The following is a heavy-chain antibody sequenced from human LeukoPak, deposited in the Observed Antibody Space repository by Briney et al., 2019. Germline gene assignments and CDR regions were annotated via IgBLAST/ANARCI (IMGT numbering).Heavy chain of an antibody. D-gene: IGHD6-13*01. CDR3: ARRPTGYSSSWPLRGPYYYYYMDV. J-gene: IGHJ6*03. CDR1: GGSISNINW. CDR2: INHSGST. Sequence: SETLSLTCAVSGGSISNINWWSWVRQPPGKGLEWIGEINHSGSTNYNPSLKSRVTISVDTSKNQFSLKLSSVTAADTAVYYCARRPTGYSSSWPLRGPYYYYYMDVWGKGTTVTISS. V-gene: IGHV4-4*02.